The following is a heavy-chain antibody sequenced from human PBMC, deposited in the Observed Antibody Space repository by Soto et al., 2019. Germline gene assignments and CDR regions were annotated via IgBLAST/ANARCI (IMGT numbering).Heavy chain of an antibody. CDR1: GGSVSSGSYY. CDR2: IYYSGST. V-gene: IGHV4-61*01. CDR3: ARATLGARYYYDSSGYHIRGAFDI. Sequence: ASETLSLTCTVSGGSVSSGSYYWSWIRQPPGKGLEWIGYIYYSGSTNYNPSLKSRVTISVDTSKNQFSLKLSSVTAADTAVYYCARATLGARYYYDSSGYHIRGAFDIWGQGTMVTVSS. J-gene: IGHJ3*02. D-gene: IGHD3-22*01.